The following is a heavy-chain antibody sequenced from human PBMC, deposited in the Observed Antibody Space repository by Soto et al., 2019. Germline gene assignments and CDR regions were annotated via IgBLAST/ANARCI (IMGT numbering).Heavy chain of an antibody. CDR3: ANQTPWRDPVPSGMAV. J-gene: IGHJ6*02. CDR1: GFSFSNYG. Sequence: QVQLVESGGGVVQPGRSLRLSCAASGFSFSNYGMHWVRQAPGKGLEWVAVIWHDGSNKYYADSVKGRFTISRDNSKNTLFLQMNRLSAEDTAVYYCANQTPWRDPVPSGMAVCGQGTTLTVAS. V-gene: IGHV3-33*06. CDR2: IWHDGSNK.